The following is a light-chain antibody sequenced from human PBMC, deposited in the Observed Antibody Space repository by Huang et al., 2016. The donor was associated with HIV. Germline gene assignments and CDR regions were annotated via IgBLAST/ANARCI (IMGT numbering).Light chain of an antibody. CDR2: AAS. CDR1: QEISNY. V-gene: IGKV1-33*01. Sequence: DIQMTQSPSSLSASVGDRVTITCQASQEISNYLNWYQQKPGKAPKLLIYAASNLETGVPSRFSGSGSGTDFTFTISSLQPEDIATYYCQQYDNLPPVFGQGTKLEIK. CDR3: QQYDNLPPV. J-gene: IGKJ2*01.